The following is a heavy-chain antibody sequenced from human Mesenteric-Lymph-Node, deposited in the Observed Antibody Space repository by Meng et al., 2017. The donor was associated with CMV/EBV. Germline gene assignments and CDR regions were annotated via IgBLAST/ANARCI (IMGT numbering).Heavy chain of an antibody. CDR2: IRYDGSNK. J-gene: IGHJ4*02. Sequence: GESLKISCAASGFSFSNFAMHWVRQAPGKGLEWVAFIRYDGSNKYYVDSMKGRFTISRDNSKNTLYLQMNSLRAEDTALYYCAKDLRRYDRATVTWDSWGQGTLVTVSS. D-gene: IGHD4-17*01. V-gene: IGHV3-30*02. CDR1: GFSFSNFA. CDR3: AKDLRRYDRATVTWDS.